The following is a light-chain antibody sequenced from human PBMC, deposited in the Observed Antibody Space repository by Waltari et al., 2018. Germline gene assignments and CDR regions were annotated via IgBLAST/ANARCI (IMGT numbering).Light chain of an antibody. CDR3: KQALQTPRM. CDR2: LGS. J-gene: IGKJ1*01. Sequence: LPVTLGEPASISCRSSQSLLHRNGYNYLDWYLQKPGQSPQLLIYLGSNRASGVPDRFSGSGSGTDFTLKISRVEAEDVGVYYCKQALQTPRMFGQGTKVEIK. CDR1: QSLLHRNGYNY. V-gene: IGKV2-28*01.